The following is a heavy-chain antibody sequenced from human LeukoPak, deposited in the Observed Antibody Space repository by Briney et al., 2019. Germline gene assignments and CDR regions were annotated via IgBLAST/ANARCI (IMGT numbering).Heavy chain of an antibody. CDR1: GGSISSYY. V-gene: IGHV4-59*01. CDR3: ARVRRYCTNGVCPTGFDP. Sequence: PSETLSLTCTVSGGSISSYYWSWIWQPPGKGLEWIGYIYYSGSTNYNPSLKSRVTISVDTSKNQFSLKLSSVTAADTAVYYCARVRRYCTNGVCPTGFDPWGQGTLVTVSS. CDR2: IYYSGST. J-gene: IGHJ5*02. D-gene: IGHD2-8*01.